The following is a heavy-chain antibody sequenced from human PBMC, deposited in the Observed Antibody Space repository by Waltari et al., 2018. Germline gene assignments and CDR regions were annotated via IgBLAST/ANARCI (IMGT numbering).Heavy chain of an antibody. CDR1: GFTVSDTY. CDR2: IFVTGNT. Sequence: EVQVVESGGDLIQPGGSLRLSCAASGFTVSDTYMTWVRQAPGKGLDWVGTIFVTGNTHYADSVRGRFTISRDSSRNSVYLQMDNLRAEDTATYYCARVTVVARVSDVFDVWGQGTMITVSS. D-gene: IGHD6-6*01. CDR3: ARVTVVARVSDVFDV. V-gene: IGHV3-53*01. J-gene: IGHJ3*01.